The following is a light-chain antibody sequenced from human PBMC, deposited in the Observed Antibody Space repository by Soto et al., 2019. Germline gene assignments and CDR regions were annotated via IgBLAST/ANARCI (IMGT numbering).Light chain of an antibody. Sequence: DIQMTQSPSSLSASVGDRVTIICRASQNINSYLAWFQQKPGKAPKSLIYDATSFASGVPSRFSGSGSGTDFSLTISSLQPEDAATYYCQQYERYNPSFGGGTKLEI. CDR3: QQYERYNPS. J-gene: IGKJ4*01. V-gene: IGKV1-16*01. CDR2: DAT. CDR1: QNINSY.